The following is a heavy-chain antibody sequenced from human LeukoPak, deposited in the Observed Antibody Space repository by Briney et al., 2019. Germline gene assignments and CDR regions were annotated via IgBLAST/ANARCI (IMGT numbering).Heavy chain of an antibody. D-gene: IGHD3-10*01. CDR3: ARDLARAYYGSGSSTDY. CDR2: ISYDGSNK. V-gene: IGHV3-30-3*01. Sequence: GRSLRLSCAASAFTFSSYAMHWVRQAPGKGLEWVAVISYDGSNKYYADSVKGRFTISRDNAKNSLYLQMNSLRAEDTAVYYCARDLARAYYGSGSSTDYWGQGTLVTVSS. CDR1: AFTFSSYA. J-gene: IGHJ4*02.